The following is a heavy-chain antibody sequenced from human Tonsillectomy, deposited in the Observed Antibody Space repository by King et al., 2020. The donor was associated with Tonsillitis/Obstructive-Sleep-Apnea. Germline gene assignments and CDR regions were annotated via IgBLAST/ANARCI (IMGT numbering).Heavy chain of an antibody. J-gene: IGHJ4*02. Sequence: QLVQSGAEVKKPGASVKVSCKAYGYTFTRYYIHWVRQAPGQGLEWLGIINPSDSITTYAQNFQGRVTMTRDTSTSTVHMELSSLRSEDTAVYYCARDDKDDRSLDYWGQGTLVTVSS. D-gene: IGHD2-15*01. CDR2: INPSDSIT. CDR1: GYTFTRYY. V-gene: IGHV1-46*01. CDR3: ARDDKDDRSLDY.